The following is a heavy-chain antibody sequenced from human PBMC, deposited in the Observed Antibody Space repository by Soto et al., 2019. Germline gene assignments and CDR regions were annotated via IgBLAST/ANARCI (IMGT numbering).Heavy chain of an antibody. D-gene: IGHD6-19*01. Sequence: GSCPTLVNPTQALTLTCTFSGFSLRTTGVGVGWIRQPPGKALEWLALLYWDDDNRYNPSLKSRLTLTKDTSKSQVVLTLTNVDPADTATYYCAHNPPQDSGAFDIWGQGTMVTVS. V-gene: IGHV2-5*02. CDR1: GFSLRTTGVG. CDR3: AHNPPQDSGAFDI. J-gene: IGHJ3*02. CDR2: LYWDDDN.